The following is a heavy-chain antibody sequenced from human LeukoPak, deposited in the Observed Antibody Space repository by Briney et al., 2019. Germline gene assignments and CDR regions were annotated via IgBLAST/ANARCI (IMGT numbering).Heavy chain of an antibody. Sequence: SETLSLTCAVSGGSINTNNWWSWVRRPLGKGLEWIGEIYHSGNTNYNPSLKSRVTISGDKSKNQFSLKLSSVTAADTAIYYCARARNEILAGYYSFDYWGQGILVTASS. CDR1: GGSINTNNW. CDR3: ARARNEILAGYYSFDY. CDR2: IYHSGNT. J-gene: IGHJ4*02. D-gene: IGHD3-9*01. V-gene: IGHV4-4*02.